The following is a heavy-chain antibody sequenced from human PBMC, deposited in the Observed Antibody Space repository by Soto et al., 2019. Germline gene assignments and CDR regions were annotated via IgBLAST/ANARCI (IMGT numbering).Heavy chain of an antibody. V-gene: IGHV1-18*01. Sequence: ASVKVSCKASGYTFTSYAISWVRQAPGQGLEWMGWINAGNGNTKYSQKFQGRVTITADESTSTAYVELSSLRSEDTAAYYCAREGYDSSGYHIHYFDYWGQGTLVTVSS. D-gene: IGHD3-22*01. J-gene: IGHJ4*02. CDR3: AREGYDSSGYHIHYFDY. CDR2: INAGNGNT. CDR1: GYTFTSYA.